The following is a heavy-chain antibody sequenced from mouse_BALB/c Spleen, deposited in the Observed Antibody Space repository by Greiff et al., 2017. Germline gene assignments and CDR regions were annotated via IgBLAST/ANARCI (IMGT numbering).Heavy chain of an antibody. CDR1: GFAFSSYD. J-gene: IGHJ2*01. Sequence: EVHLVESGGGLVKPGGSLKLSCAASGFAFSSYDMSWVRQTPEKRLEWVAYISSGGGSTYYPDTVKGRFTISRDNAKNTLYLQMSSLKSEDTAMYYCARHRYDYWGQGTTLTVSS. CDR2: ISSGGGST. CDR3: ARHRYDY. D-gene: IGHD2-14*01. V-gene: IGHV5-12-1*01.